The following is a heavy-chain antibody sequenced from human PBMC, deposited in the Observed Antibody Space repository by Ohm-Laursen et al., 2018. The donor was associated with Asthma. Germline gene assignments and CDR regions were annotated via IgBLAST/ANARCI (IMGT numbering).Heavy chain of an antibody. CDR2: ISGGGGNT. D-gene: IGHD3-3*01. CDR3: AKPTIFGVVIKYYGMDV. Sequence: SLRLSCSASGFTFSSYGMHWVRQAPGKGLEWVSVISGGGGNTYYAGSVKGRFTISRDNSKNTLYLQMNSLRAEDTAVYYCAKPTIFGVVIKYYGMDVWGQGTTVTVSS. J-gene: IGHJ6*02. CDR1: GFTFSSYG. V-gene: IGHV3-NL1*01.